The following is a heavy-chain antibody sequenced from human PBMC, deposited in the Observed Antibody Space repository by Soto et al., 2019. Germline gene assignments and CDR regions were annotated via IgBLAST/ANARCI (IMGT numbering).Heavy chain of an antibody. V-gene: IGHV4-59*01. D-gene: IGHD4-17*01. CDR1: GGSISSYY. J-gene: IGHJ4*02. Sequence: TSETLSLTCTVSGGSISSYYWSWIRQPPGKGLEWIGYIYYSGSTNYNPSLKSRVTISVDTSKNQFSLKLSSVTAADTAVYYCARRYGDNVDYWGQGTLVTVSS. CDR3: ARRYGDNVDY. CDR2: IYYSGST.